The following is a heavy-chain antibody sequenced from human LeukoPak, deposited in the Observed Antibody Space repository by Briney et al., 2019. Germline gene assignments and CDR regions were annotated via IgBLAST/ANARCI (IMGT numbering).Heavy chain of an antibody. CDR3: GASSGWGAFDV. CDR2: IYYGGTT. V-gene: IGHV4-39*01. CDR1: GGSISGSDNY. Sequence: SETLSLTSTVSGGSISGSDNYWGWIRQPPGKGLEWILSIYYGGTTYYNPSLKRRVTKSVDTSKNQFPLNLYSVTAADTAVYYCGASSGWGAFDVWGRGPMVTVSS. J-gene: IGHJ3*01. D-gene: IGHD6-25*01.